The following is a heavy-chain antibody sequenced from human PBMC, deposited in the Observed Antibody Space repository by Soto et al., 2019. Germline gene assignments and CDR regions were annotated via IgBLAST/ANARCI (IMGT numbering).Heavy chain of an antibody. Sequence: GGSLRLSCAASGFTFSSYAMHWVRQAPGKGLEWVAVISYDGSNKYYAGSVKGRFTISRDNSKNTLYLQMNSLRAEDTAVYYCARDSSSRMITFGGVIVPQFDPWGQGTLVTVSS. CDR3: ARDSSSRMITFGGVIVPQFDP. D-gene: IGHD3-16*02. CDR1: GFTFSSYA. V-gene: IGHV3-30-3*01. J-gene: IGHJ5*02. CDR2: ISYDGSNK.